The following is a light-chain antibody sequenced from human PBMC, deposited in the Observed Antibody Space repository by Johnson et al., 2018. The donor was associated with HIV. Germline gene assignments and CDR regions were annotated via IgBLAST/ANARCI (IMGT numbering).Light chain of an antibody. V-gene: IGLV1-51*01. CDR1: SSNIGSNS. Sequence: QAVLTQPPSVSAAPGQKVTISCSGSSSNIGSNSVSWYQHLPGIAPKLLVYDRNKRPSGIPDRFSGSKSGTSATLGITGLQPGDEADYYCGTWDSSLSFYVFGTGTKVTVL. CDR3: GTWDSSLSFYV. CDR2: DRN. J-gene: IGLJ1*01.